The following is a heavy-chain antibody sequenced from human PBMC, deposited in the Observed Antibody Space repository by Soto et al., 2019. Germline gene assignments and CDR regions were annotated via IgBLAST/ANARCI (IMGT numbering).Heavy chain of an antibody. CDR2: INHSGST. CDR3: ARALTIFGVVISTYYYYGMDV. Sequence: SETLSLTCAVYGGSFSGYYWSWIRQPPGKGLEWIGEINHSGSTNYNPSLKSRVTISVDTSKNQFSLKLSSVTAADTAVYYCARALTIFGVVISTYYYYGMDVWGQRTTVTVSS. CDR1: GGSFSGYY. D-gene: IGHD3-3*01. V-gene: IGHV4-34*01. J-gene: IGHJ6*02.